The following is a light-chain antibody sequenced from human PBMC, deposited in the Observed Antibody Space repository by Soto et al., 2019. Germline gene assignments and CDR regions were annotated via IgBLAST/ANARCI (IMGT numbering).Light chain of an antibody. J-gene: IGKJ4*01. CDR3: QQYYSTPLT. V-gene: IGKV4-1*01. CDR2: WAS. Sequence: DIVMTQSPDSLSVSLVERATINCKSSQSVLYSPNNKNYLAWYQQKPGQPPKLLIYWASTRESGVPDRFSGSGSETDFTLTISSLQAEDVAVYYCQQYYSTPLTFGGGTKVDIK. CDR1: QSVLYSPNNKNY.